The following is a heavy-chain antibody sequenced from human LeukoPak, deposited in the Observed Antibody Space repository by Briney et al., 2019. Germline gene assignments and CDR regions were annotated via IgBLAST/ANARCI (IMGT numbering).Heavy chain of an antibody. CDR1: GFTFSRYW. Sequence: GGSLRLSCEASGFTFSRYWMHWVRQAPGKGLVWVSRIKSDGKTNYADSVKGRFTISRVNAKNTVSLQMDSLRAEDTGVYYCARAPSEVGGYYPEYFRHWGQGTLVTVSS. CDR2: IKSDGKT. V-gene: IGHV3-74*01. D-gene: IGHD3-22*01. CDR3: ARAPSEVGGYYPEYFRH. J-gene: IGHJ1*01.